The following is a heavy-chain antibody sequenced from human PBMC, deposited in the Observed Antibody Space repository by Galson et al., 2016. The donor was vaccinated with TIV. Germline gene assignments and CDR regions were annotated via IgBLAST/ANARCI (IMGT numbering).Heavy chain of an antibody. Sequence: SVKVSCKASGGTFIRYAITWVRQAPGQGLEWMGRIIPIIGIINYAQNFQGRVTITADQFTSTVYMELSSLRSEDTAVYYCARVVGTVITQKSFDFWGQGTPVIVSS. CDR2: IIPIIGII. D-gene: IGHD4-23*01. J-gene: IGHJ4*02. CDR1: GGTFIRYA. CDR3: ARVVGTVITQKSFDF. V-gene: IGHV1-69*04.